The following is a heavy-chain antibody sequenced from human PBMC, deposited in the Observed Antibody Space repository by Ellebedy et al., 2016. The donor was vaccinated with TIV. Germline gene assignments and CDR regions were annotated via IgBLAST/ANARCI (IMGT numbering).Heavy chain of an antibody. J-gene: IGHJ4*02. V-gene: IGHV3-30-3*01. Sequence: GESLKISCAASGFPFSNYAMHWVRQAPGKGLAWVAGISYTGSNTHFADSVKGRFTISRDNSRDTLYLQMNSLGADDTAVYHCARDGLIDPFNYWGQGTLVTVSS. CDR3: ARDGLIDPFNY. CDR2: ISYTGSNT. CDR1: GFPFSNYA. D-gene: IGHD3/OR15-3a*01.